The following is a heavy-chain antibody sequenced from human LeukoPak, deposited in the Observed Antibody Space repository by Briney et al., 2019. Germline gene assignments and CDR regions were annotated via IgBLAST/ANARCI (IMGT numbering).Heavy chain of an antibody. D-gene: IGHD5-18*01. CDR3: ALGGYSYGLFDY. V-gene: IGHV3-30*02. CDR2: IRYDGSNK. J-gene: IGHJ4*02. Sequence: GGSLRLSCAASGFTFSSYGMHWVRQAPGKGLEWVAFIRYDGSNKYYADSVKGRFTISRDNSKNTLYLQMNSLRAEDTAVYYCALGGYSYGLFDYWSQGTLVTVSS. CDR1: GFTFSSYG.